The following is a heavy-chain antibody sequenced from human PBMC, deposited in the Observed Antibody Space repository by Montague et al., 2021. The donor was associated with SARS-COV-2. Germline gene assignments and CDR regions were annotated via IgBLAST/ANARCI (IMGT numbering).Heavy chain of an antibody. CDR1: GGSISSSSYY. D-gene: IGHD6-19*01. CDR2: IYYSGNT. Sequence: SETLSLTCTVSGGSISSSSYYWGWIRQPPGMGLEWIVSIYYSGNTYYNPSLKIRVTIYVDTTKNQLSLKLISVTAADTAVYYCARQENSSGWFKPDAFDIWGQGTMVTVSS. V-gene: IGHV4-39*01. CDR3: ARQENSSGWFKPDAFDI. J-gene: IGHJ3*02.